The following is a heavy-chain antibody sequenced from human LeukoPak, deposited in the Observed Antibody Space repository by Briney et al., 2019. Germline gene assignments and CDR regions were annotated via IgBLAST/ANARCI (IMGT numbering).Heavy chain of an antibody. V-gene: IGHV3-20*04. D-gene: IGHD2-2*01. CDR2: INWNGGST. J-gene: IGHJ4*02. CDR3: ARKGYCSSTSCWDFDY. Sequence: GGSLRLSCAASGFTFDDYGVSWVRQAPGKGLEWVSGINWNGGSTGYADSVKGRFTISRDNAKNSLYLQMNSLRAEDTALYYCARKGYCSSTSCWDFDYWGQGTLVTVSS. CDR1: GFTFDDYG.